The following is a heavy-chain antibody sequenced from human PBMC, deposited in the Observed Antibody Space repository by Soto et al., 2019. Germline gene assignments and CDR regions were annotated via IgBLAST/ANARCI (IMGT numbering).Heavy chain of an antibody. CDR1: GGSISSGGYS. J-gene: IGHJ5*02. Sequence: QLQLQESGSGLVKPSQTLSLTCAVSGGSISSGGYSWSWIRQPPGKGLEWIGYIYHSGSTYYNPSLKSRVTISVDRSKNQFSLKLSSVTAADTAVYYCARAGRYGDYAVDWFDPWGQGTLVTVSS. V-gene: IGHV4-30-2*01. CDR2: IYHSGST. D-gene: IGHD4-17*01. CDR3: ARAGRYGDYAVDWFDP.